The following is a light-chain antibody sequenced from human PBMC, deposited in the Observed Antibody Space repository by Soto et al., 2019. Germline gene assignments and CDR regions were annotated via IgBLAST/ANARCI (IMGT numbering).Light chain of an antibody. V-gene: IGKV1-5*01. J-gene: IGKJ1*01. CDR2: AAS. Sequence: DIQMTQSPSTLSASVGDRVTITCRASQSIGYWLAWYQQKPGKAPNLLIYAASSLETGVPSRFSGSGSGTKFTLSIISLQPDLSACDYCQHHNIYSNSFGLGTKVEIK. CDR1: QSIGYW. CDR3: QHHNIYSNS.